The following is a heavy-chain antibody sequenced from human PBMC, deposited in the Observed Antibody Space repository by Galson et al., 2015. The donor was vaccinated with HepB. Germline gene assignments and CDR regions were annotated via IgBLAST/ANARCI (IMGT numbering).Heavy chain of an antibody. Sequence: SVKVSCKASGYTFTSYAMHWVRQAPGQRLEWMGWINAGNGNTKYSQKFQGRVTITRDTSASTAYMELSSLRSEDPAVYYCARLVVRGVYFDYWGQGTLVTVSS. D-gene: IGHD3-10*01. CDR2: INAGNGNT. V-gene: IGHV1-3*01. CDR1: GYTFTSYA. CDR3: ARLVVRGVYFDY. J-gene: IGHJ4*02.